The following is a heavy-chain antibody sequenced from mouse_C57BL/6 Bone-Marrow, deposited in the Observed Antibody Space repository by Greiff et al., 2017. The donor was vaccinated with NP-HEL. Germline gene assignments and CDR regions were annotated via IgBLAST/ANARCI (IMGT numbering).Heavy chain of an antibody. D-gene: IGHD2-5*01. V-gene: IGHV1-5*01. CDR3: TRDSNYEWYFDV. J-gene: IGHJ1*03. CDR2: IYPGNSDT. Sequence: EVQLQQSGTVLARPGASVKMSCKTSGYTFTSYWMHWVKQRPGQGLEWIGAIYPGNSDTSYNQKFKGKAKLTAVTSASTAYMELSSLTNEDSAVYYCTRDSNYEWYFDVWGTGTTVTVSS. CDR1: GYTFTSYW.